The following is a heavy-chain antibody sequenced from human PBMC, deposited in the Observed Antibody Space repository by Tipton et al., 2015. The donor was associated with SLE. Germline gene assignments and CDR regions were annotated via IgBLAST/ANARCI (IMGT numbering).Heavy chain of an antibody. Sequence: TLSLTCTVSGYSISSGYYWGWIRQPPGKGLEWIGSIYHSGSTYYNPSLKSRVTISVDTSKNQFSLKLSSVTAADTAVYYCARGVSVVVVAATWFDPWGQGTLVTVSS. V-gene: IGHV4-38-2*02. CDR3: ARGVSVVVVAATWFDP. CDR2: IYHSGST. CDR1: GYSISSGYY. D-gene: IGHD2-15*01. J-gene: IGHJ5*02.